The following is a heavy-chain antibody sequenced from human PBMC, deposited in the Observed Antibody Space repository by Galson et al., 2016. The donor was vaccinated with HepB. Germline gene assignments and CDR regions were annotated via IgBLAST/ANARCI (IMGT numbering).Heavy chain of an antibody. V-gene: IGHV3-73*01. Sequence: SLRLSCAASGLTFSDAAMYWVRQASGKGLEFVGRIRTEPFNYATIYGASVKGRFTISRDDSKNTLYLQMNSLRGDDTAVYYCARGGYTFVIMHYLDYWGQGPLVTVSS. CDR1: GLTFSDAA. CDR2: IRTEPFNYAT. D-gene: IGHD5-18*01. J-gene: IGHJ4*02. CDR3: ARGGYTFVIMHYLDY.